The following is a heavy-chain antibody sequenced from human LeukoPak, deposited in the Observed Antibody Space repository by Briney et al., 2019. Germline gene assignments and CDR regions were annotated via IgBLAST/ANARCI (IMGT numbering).Heavy chain of an antibody. D-gene: IGHD6-19*01. CDR2: ISSSSSYI. CDR3: AKDLEQWLAGGPFDY. Sequence: PGGSLRLSCAASGFTFSSYSMNWVRQAPGKGLEWVSSISSSSSYIYYADSVKGRFTISRDNSKNTLYLQMNSLRAEDTAVYYRAKDLEQWLAGGPFDYWGQGTLVTVSS. CDR1: GFTFSSYS. V-gene: IGHV3-21*04. J-gene: IGHJ4*02.